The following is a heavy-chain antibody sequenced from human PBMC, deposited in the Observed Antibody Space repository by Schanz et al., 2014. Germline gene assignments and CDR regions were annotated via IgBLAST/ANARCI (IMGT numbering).Heavy chain of an antibody. CDR1: GFTFSGYA. J-gene: IGHJ4*02. V-gene: IGHV3-23*04. Sequence: VQLVESGGGVVRPGRSLRLSCAASGFTFSGYAMSWVRQAPGKGLEWVSSIVGGGGRTYYADSVKGRFTISRDNSKNTLYLQMNSLRAEDTAVYYCAKDHAGSDILTALGNWGQGTLGTVSS. D-gene: IGHD3-9*01. CDR2: IVGGGGRT. CDR3: AKDHAGSDILTALGN.